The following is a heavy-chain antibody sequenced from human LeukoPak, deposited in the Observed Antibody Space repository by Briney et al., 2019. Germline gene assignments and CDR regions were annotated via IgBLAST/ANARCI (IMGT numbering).Heavy chain of an antibody. J-gene: IGHJ4*02. CDR2: INHSGST. Sequence: SETLSLTCAVYGGSFSGYYWSWIRQPPGKGLEWIGEINHSGSTDYNPSLKSRVTISVDTSKNQFSLKLSSVTAADTAVYYCARSGEMGYSYGYRALFVYWGQGTLVTVSS. CDR1: GGSFSGYY. D-gene: IGHD5-18*01. CDR3: ARSGEMGYSYGYRALFVY. V-gene: IGHV4-34*01.